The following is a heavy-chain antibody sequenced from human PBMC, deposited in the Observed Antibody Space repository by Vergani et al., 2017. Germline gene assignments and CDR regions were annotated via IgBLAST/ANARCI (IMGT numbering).Heavy chain of an antibody. Sequence: QVQLQESGPGLVKPSETLSLTCTVSGGSISSYYWSWIRQPPGKGLAWIGYISYSGGTNYNPSLKSRFTISVDTSKNQFSLKLSSVTAADTAVYYCARGGGGSWPRQGGHYYCMDVWGQGTTVTVSS. CDR3: ARGGGGSWPRQGGHYYCMDV. J-gene: IGHJ6*02. D-gene: IGHD2-15*01. V-gene: IGHV4-59*01. CDR1: GGSISSYY. CDR2: ISYSGGT.